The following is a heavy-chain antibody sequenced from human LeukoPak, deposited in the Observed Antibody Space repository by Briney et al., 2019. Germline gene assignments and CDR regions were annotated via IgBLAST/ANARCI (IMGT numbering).Heavy chain of an antibody. CDR1: GFTFSSYA. D-gene: IGHD4-23*01. V-gene: IGHV3-23*01. Sequence: GGSLRLSCAASGFTFSSYAMSWVRQAPGKGLEWVLAISGSGTNTYYADSVKGRFTISRDSSKNTLYLQMSSLRAEDTAVYYCARDADYGGSSFYFDHWGRGTLVTVSS. CDR3: ARDADYGGSSFYFDH. J-gene: IGHJ4*02. CDR2: ISGSGTNT.